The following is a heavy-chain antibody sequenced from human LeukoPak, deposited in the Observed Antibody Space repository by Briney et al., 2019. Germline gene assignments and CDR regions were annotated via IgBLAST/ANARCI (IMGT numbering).Heavy chain of an antibody. D-gene: IGHD3-22*01. V-gene: IGHV3-7*01. CDR1: GFTFSSFW. Sequence: PGESLRLSCAASGFTFSSFWMTWVRLAPGKGLEWVANIKYDGREKYYVDSVKGRFTISRDNARNSIYLQMNSLRVDDTGVYYCARDRYSDTSRIPSHSWGQGILVTVSS. J-gene: IGHJ4*02. CDR3: ARDRYSDTSRIPSHS. CDR2: IKYDGREK.